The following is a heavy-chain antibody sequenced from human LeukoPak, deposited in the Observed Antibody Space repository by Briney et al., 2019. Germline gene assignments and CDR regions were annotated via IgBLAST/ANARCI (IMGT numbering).Heavy chain of an antibody. D-gene: IGHD6-13*01. CDR2: IYPGDSDT. V-gene: IGHV5-51*01. J-gene: IGHJ3*02. CDR1: GYSFNTYW. CDR3: ARATVYSSSWYLWAQAFDI. Sequence: GESLKISCKGSGYSFNTYWIGWVRQMPGKGLEWMGIIYPGDSDTKYSPSFQGQVTISADKSISTAYLQWSSLKASDTAMYYCARATVYSSSWYLWAQAFDIWGQGTMVTVSS.